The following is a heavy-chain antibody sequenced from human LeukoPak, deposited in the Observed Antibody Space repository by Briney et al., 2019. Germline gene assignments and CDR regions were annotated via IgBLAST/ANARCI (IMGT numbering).Heavy chain of an antibody. CDR1: GFTFSSYG. J-gene: IGHJ4*02. V-gene: IGHV3-30*18. CDR3: AKDLEQYSYGPHFDY. D-gene: IGHD5-18*01. Sequence: PGGSLRLSCAASGFTFSSYGMHWVRQAPGKGLEWVAVISYDGSNKYYADSVKGRFTISRDNSKNTLYLQMNSLRAEDTAVYYCAKDLEQYSYGPHFDYWGQGTLVTISS. CDR2: ISYDGSNK.